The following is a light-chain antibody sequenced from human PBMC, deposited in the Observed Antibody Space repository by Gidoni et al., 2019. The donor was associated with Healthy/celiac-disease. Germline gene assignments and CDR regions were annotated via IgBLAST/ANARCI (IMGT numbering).Light chain of an antibody. Sequence: VLTQSPATLSLSPGERATLSCRASQSVSSYLAWYQQKPGQAPRLLIYDASNRATGIPARFSGSGSGTDFTLTISSLEPEDIAVYYCQQRSNWPPITFGQGTRLEIK. J-gene: IGKJ5*01. CDR3: QQRSNWPPIT. CDR1: QSVSSY. CDR2: DAS. V-gene: IGKV3-11*01.